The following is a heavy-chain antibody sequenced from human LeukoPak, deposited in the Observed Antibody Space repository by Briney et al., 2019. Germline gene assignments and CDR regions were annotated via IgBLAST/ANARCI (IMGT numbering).Heavy chain of an antibody. D-gene: IGHD6-19*01. CDR2: INPNSGGT. CDR1: GYTFTGYY. J-gene: IGHJ4*02. CDR3: ARDFGSSGWFPLCYFDY. V-gene: IGHV1-2*02. Sequence: GASVKVSCKASGYTFTGYYLHWVRQAPGQGLEWMGWINPNSGGTNYARNFQGRVTMTRDTSISTAYMVLSRLRSDDTAVYYCARDFGSSGWFPLCYFDYWGQGTLVTVSS.